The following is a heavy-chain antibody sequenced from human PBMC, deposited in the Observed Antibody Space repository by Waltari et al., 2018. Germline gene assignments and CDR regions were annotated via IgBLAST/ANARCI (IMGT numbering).Heavy chain of an antibody. J-gene: IGHJ4*02. CDR1: GYTFMDYF. CDR3: APLPGGSGQTFDY. Sequence: EVELVQSGAEVKKPGATVKISCKASGYTFMDYFMHWVQQAPGQGLEWMGLMDPEEGETLHSEKFQGRVTITADTSTDTAYMELSSLTSGDTAVYYCAPLPGGSGQTFDYWGQGTLVTVSS. D-gene: IGHD3-10*01. V-gene: IGHV1-69-2*01. CDR2: MDPEEGET.